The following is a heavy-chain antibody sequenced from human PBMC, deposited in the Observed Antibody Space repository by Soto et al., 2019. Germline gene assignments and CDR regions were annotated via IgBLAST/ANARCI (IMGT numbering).Heavy chain of an antibody. V-gene: IGHV3-7*01. D-gene: IGHD2-2*02. CDR1: GFTFSSYW. CDR2: IKQDGSEK. Sequence: GGSLRLSCAASGFTFSSYWMSWVRQAPGKGLEWVANIKQDGSEKYYVDSVKGRFTISRDNAKNSLYLQMISLRAEDTAVYYCARERIVVVPAAIYSGDAFDIWGQGTMVTVSS. J-gene: IGHJ3*02. CDR3: ARERIVVVPAAIYSGDAFDI.